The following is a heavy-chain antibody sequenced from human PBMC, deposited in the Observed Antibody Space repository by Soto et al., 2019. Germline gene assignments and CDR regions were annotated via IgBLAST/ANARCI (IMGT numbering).Heavy chain of an antibody. CDR1: GFTFSDAW. D-gene: IGHD2-15*01. Sequence: EVQLVESGGGLVKPGESLRLSCAASGFTFSDAWMNWVRQAPGKGLEWVGRIKSKTDGGTTDYAAPVKGRFTISRDDSXXTXSLQKNSLKTADTAVYYCTTDIPGPYCSGGSSDPNYNYGIGVWGQGTTVSVSS. J-gene: IGHJ6*02. V-gene: IGHV3-15*07. CDR3: TTDIPGPYCSGGSSDPNYNYGIGV. CDR2: IKSKTDGGTT.